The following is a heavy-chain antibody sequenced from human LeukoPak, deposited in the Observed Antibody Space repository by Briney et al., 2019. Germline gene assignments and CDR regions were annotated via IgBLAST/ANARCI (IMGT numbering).Heavy chain of an antibody. J-gene: IGHJ4*02. Sequence: PGGSLRLSCAASGFTFSSYAMSWVRQAPGKGLEWVSLISGSGDSAYFADSVKGRFTISRDNSRNTLYLQMSSLRAEDTALYYSAPTLRYFDSPFDYWGQGTLVTVSS. CDR1: GFTFSSYA. D-gene: IGHD3-9*01. V-gene: IGHV3-23*01. CDR2: ISGSGDSA. CDR3: APTLRYFDSPFDY.